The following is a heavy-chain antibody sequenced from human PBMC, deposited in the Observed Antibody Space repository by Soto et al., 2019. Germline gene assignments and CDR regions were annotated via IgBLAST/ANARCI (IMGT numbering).Heavy chain of an antibody. CDR3: ATSPGSAAGDY. CDR1: GGPINSIIW. V-gene: IGHV4-4*02. D-gene: IGHD6-13*01. CDR2: IYHSGST. J-gene: IGHJ4*02. Sequence: QVQLQESGPGLVKPSGTLSLTCTVSGGPINSIIWLSWVRQPPGKGLEWIGEIYHSGSTNYNPSLKSRVTFSVDKSKSQFSLRLSSVTAADTAVYYCATSPGSAAGDYWGQGTLVTVSS.